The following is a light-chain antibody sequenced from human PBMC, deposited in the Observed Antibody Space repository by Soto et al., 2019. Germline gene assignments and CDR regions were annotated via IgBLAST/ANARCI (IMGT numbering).Light chain of an antibody. Sequence: QSALTQPASVSGSPGQSITISCTGSSSDVGGYNYVSWYQQHPGKAPKLMIYEVSNRPSGVSNRFSGSKSGNTASLTISGIQAEDEADYYCSSYTRSSTWVFGGGTKLTVL. CDR3: SSYTRSSTWV. CDR2: EVS. CDR1: SSDVGGYNY. J-gene: IGLJ3*02. V-gene: IGLV2-14*01.